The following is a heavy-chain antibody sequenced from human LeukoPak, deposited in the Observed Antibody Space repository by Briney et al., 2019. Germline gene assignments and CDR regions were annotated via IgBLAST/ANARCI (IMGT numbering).Heavy chain of an antibody. D-gene: IGHD3-9*01. CDR3: AKGRITIFYDAFDI. J-gene: IGHJ3*02. CDR2: ISWNSGSV. V-gene: IGHV3-9*01. Sequence: GGFLRLSCAASGFTFDDYAMHWVRQAPGKGLEWVSGISWNSGSVGYADSVKGRFTISRDNAKNSLYLQMNSLRAEDTALYYCAKGRITIFYDAFDIWGQGTMVTVSS. CDR1: GFTFDDYA.